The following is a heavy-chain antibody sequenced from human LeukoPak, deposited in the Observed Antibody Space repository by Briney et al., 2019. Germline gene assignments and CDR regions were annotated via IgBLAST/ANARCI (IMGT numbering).Heavy chain of an antibody. CDR2: ISISSSTI. CDR3: ARDDCSSTSCYSLDP. J-gene: IGHJ5*02. D-gene: IGHD2-2*01. Sequence: GGSLRLSCAASGFPFRSYSMNWVRQAPGKGLEWVSYISISSSTIYYADSVKGRFTLSRDNAKNSLYLQMNSLRAEDTAVYYCARDDCSSTSCYSLDPWGQGTLVTVSS. V-gene: IGHV3-48*04. CDR1: GFPFRSYS.